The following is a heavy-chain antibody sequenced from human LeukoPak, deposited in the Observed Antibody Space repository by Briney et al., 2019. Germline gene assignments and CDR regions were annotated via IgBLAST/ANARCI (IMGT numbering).Heavy chain of an antibody. Sequence: ASVKVSCKASGYTFTSYGISWVRQAPGQGLEWMGWISAQHGQTEYAPNSQDRVTMTTDTYTNTAYMELRSLRSDDTAVYYSARARQRATGSYSALDSWGQGTLVTVSS. J-gene: IGHJ4*02. CDR1: GYTFTSYG. CDR3: ARARQRATGSYSALDS. CDR2: ISAQHGQT. V-gene: IGHV1-18*01. D-gene: IGHD1-26*01.